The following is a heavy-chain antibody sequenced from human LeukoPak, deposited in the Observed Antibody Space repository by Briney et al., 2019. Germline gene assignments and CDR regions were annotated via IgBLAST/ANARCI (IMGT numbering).Heavy chain of an antibody. CDR2: ISSSSSYI. CDR1: GFTFSSYS. CDR3: ARDAGWLLDFDY. D-gene: IGHD2-21*02. Sequence: GGPLRLPCAASGFTFSSYSMNWVRQAPGKGLGWVSSISSSSSYIYYADSVKGRFTISRDNAKNSLYLQMNSLRAEDTAVYYCARDAGWLLDFDYWGQGTLVTVSS. J-gene: IGHJ4*02. V-gene: IGHV3-21*01.